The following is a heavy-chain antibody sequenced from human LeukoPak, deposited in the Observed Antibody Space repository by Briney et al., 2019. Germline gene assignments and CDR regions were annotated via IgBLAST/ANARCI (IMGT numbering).Heavy chain of an antibody. CDR3: ARVVAAAVTPKRYYYYGMDV. Sequence: GGSLRLSCAASGFTFSSYSMNWVRQAPGKGLEWVSSISSSSSYIYYADSVKGRFTISRDNAKNSLYLQMNSLRAEDTAVYYCARVVAAAVTPKRYYYYGMDVWGQGTTVTVSS. J-gene: IGHJ6*02. V-gene: IGHV3-21*01. D-gene: IGHD6-13*01. CDR1: GFTFSSYS. CDR2: ISSSSSYI.